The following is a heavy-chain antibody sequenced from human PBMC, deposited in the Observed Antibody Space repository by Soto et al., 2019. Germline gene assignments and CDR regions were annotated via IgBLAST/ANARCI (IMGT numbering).Heavy chain of an antibody. Sequence: QVQLVESGGGVVQPGRSLRLSCAASGFTFSSYAMHWVRQAPGKGLERVAVISYDGSNKYYEDSVKGRFTISRDNSKNTLYLQMNSLRAEDTAVYYCARTAKAGSFDLWGRGTLVTVSS. V-gene: IGHV3-30-3*01. CDR2: ISYDGSNK. CDR1: GFTFSSYA. J-gene: IGHJ2*01. CDR3: ARTAKAGSFDL.